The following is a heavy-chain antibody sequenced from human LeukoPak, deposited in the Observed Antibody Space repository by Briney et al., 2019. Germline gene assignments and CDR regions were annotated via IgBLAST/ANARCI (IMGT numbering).Heavy chain of an antibody. Sequence: GGSLRLSCAASGFTFDDYAMHWVRQAPGKGLEWVSGISWNSGSIGYADSVKGRFTISRDNAKNSLYLQMNSLRAEDTALYYCAKDKGTWIQLGKGAFDIWGQGTMVTVSS. CDR1: GFTFDDYA. V-gene: IGHV3-9*01. D-gene: IGHD5-18*01. CDR3: AKDKGTWIQLGKGAFDI. J-gene: IGHJ3*02. CDR2: ISWNSGSI.